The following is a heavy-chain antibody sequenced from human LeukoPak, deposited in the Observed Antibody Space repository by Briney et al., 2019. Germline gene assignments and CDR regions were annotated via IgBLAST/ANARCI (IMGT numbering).Heavy chain of an antibody. J-gene: IGHJ5*02. CDR3: ARENNHLTWFDP. D-gene: IGHD1-14*01. Sequence: GRSLRLSCAASGFTFSSYAMHWVRQAPGKGLEWVAVISYDGSNKYYADSVKGRFTISRDNSKNTLYLQMNSLRAEDTAVYYCARENNHLTWFDPWGQGTLVTVSS. CDR1: GFTFSSYA. CDR2: ISYDGSNK. V-gene: IGHV3-30-3*01.